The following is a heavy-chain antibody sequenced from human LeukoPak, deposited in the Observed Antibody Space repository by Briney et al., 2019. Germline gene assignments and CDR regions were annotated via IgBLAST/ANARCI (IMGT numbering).Heavy chain of an antibody. D-gene: IGHD3-22*01. CDR3: ARGGWDMIVLDFDY. J-gene: IGHJ4*02. CDR1: GFIFSDYW. CDR2: IKQDGSEK. Sequence: GGSLRLSCAASGFIFSDYWMTWVRQAPGKGLEWVGNIKQDGSEKYYVDSVKGRFTISRDNAKNSLYLQMNSLRAEDTAVYYCARGGWDMIVLDFDYWGQGTLVTVSS. V-gene: IGHV3-7*03.